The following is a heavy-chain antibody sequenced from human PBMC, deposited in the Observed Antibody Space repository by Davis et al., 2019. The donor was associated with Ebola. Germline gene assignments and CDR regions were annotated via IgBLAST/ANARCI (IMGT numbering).Heavy chain of an antibody. CDR2: ISGSGGST. CDR1: GFTFSSYA. D-gene: IGHD2-15*01. V-gene: IGHV3-23*01. Sequence: GESLKISCAASGFTFSSYAMSWVRQAPGKGLEWVSAISGSGGSTYYADSVKGRFTISRDNSKNTLYLQMNSLRAEDTAVYYCARGDCSGGSCYHYYYYGMDVWGQGTTVTVSS. CDR3: ARGDCSGGSCYHYYYYGMDV. J-gene: IGHJ6*02.